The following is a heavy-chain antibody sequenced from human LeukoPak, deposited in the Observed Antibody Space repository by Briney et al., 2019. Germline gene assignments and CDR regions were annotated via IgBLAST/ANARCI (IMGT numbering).Heavy chain of an antibody. CDR1: GCTFTGYY. V-gene: IGHV1-2*02. D-gene: IGHD6-13*01. CDR3: ASPAGEQQLGYY. CDR2: INPNSGGT. Sequence: ASVKVSCKASGCTFTGYYMHWVRQAPGQGLEWMGWINPNSGGTNYAQKFQGRVTMTRDTSISTAYMELSRLRSDDTAVYYCASPAGEQQLGYYWGQGTLVTVSS. J-gene: IGHJ4*02.